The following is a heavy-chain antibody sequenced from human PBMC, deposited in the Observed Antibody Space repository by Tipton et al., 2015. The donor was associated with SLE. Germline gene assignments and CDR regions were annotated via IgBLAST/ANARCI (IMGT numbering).Heavy chain of an antibody. CDR1: GGSISSCSHY. Sequence: TLSLTCTVSGGSISSCSHYWGWIRQPPGKGLEWIGTISYSGSTYYNPTLKTRVTISVDTSKNQFSLKLSSATAADTAVYYCARGLTQSPDFWGQGTLVTVSS. J-gene: IGHJ4*02. D-gene: IGHD2-15*01. CDR2: ISYSGST. CDR3: ARGLTQSPDF. V-gene: IGHV4-39*07.